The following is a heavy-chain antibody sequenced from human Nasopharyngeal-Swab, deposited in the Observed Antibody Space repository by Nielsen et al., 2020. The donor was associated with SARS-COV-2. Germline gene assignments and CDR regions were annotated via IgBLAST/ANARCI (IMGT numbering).Heavy chain of an antibody. CDR1: GFTFSSYW. J-gene: IGHJ4*02. CDR3: ARLGGSSWYLDY. CDR2: IKQDGSEK. V-gene: IGHV3-7*04. D-gene: IGHD6-13*01. Sequence: GGSLRLSCAVSGFTFSSYWMSWVRQAPGKGLEWVANIKQDGSEKYYVDSVKGRFTISRDNAKNSLYLQMNSLRAEDTAVYYCARLGGSSWYLDYWGQGTLVTVSS.